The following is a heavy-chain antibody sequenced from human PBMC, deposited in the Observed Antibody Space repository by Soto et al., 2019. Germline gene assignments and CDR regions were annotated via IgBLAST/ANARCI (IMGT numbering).Heavy chain of an antibody. D-gene: IGHD2-15*01. CDR1: GFTFSSYW. CDR2: INSDGSST. CDR3: ARDAYCSGGSCYRWGGPEYYYYYYMDV. Sequence: EVQLVESGGGLVQPGGSLRLSCVASGFTFSSYWMHWVRQAPGKGLVWVSRINSDGSSTSYADSVKGRFTISRDNAKNTLYLQMNSLRAEDTAVYYCARDAYCSGGSCYRWGGPEYYYYYYMDVWGKGTTVTVSS. J-gene: IGHJ6*03. V-gene: IGHV3-74*01.